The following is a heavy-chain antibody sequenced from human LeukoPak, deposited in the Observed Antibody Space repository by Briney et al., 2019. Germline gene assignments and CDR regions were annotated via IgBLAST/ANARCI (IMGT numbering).Heavy chain of an antibody. Sequence: GGSLRLSCAASGFTFSSYSMNWVRQAPGKGLEWVSSISSSSSYIYYADSVKGRFTISRDDSENTLYLQMNSLRAEDTAVYYCARGMTNPFDYWGQGTLVTVSS. V-gene: IGHV3-21*04. D-gene: IGHD4-11*01. CDR2: ISSSSSYI. CDR1: GFTFSSYS. J-gene: IGHJ4*02. CDR3: ARGMTNPFDY.